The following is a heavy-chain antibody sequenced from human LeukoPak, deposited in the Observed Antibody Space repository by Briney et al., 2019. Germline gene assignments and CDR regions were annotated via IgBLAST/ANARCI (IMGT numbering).Heavy chain of an antibody. CDR1: GGSISSYY. D-gene: IGHD2-2*02. J-gene: IGHJ6*03. CDR3: AGLGPIVVVPAAIEDYYYMDV. CDR2: IYYSGST. Sequence: SETLSLTCTVSGGSISSYYWSWIRQPPGKGLEWIGYIYYSGSTNYNPSLKSRVTISVDTSKNQFSLKLSSVTAADTAVYYCAGLGPIVVVPAAIEDYYYMDVWGKGTTVTVSS. V-gene: IGHV4-59*01.